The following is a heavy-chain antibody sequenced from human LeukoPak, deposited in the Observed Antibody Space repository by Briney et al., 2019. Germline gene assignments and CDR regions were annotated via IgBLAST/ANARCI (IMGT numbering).Heavy chain of an antibody. D-gene: IGHD2-8*01. J-gene: IGHJ2*01. CDR1: GGTFSSYA. Sequence: SVKVSCKASGGTFSSYAISWVRQAPGQGLEWMGGIIPIFGTANYAQKFQGRVTITTDESTSTAYMELSGLGSEDTAVYYCAREGYCTNGVCLGEFFDLWGRGTLVTVSS. V-gene: IGHV1-69*05. CDR2: IIPIFGTA. CDR3: AREGYCTNGVCLGEFFDL.